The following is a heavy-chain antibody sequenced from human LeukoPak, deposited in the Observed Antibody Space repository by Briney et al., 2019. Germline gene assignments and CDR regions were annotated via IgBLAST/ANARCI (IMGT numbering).Heavy chain of an antibody. J-gene: IGHJ6*03. CDR2: IFTSGIA. CDR1: GGSIGVYY. CDR3: AREISGTYYNPLGYMDV. V-gene: IGHV4-4*07. Sequence: SETLSLTCTVSGGSIGVYYWNWIRQPAGKGLEWIGRIFTSGIANYNPSLKSRVTMSVDTSKNQFSLNLSSVTAADTAVYYCAREISGTYYNPLGYMDVWGKGTTVTVSS. D-gene: IGHD3-10*01.